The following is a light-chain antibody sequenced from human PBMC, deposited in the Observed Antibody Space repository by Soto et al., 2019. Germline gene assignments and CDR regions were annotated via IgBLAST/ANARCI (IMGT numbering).Light chain of an antibody. CDR2: GNS. J-gene: IGLJ1*01. V-gene: IGLV1-40*01. CDR3: QSYDSSLSGSYV. CDR1: SSNLGAGYD. Sequence: QSALAQPPSVSGAPGQRVTISCTGGSSNLGAGYDVHWYQQLPGTAPKVLIYGNSNRPSGVPDRFSGSKSGTSAALAITGLQAEDEADYYCQSYDSSLSGSYVFXTGTKLTVL.